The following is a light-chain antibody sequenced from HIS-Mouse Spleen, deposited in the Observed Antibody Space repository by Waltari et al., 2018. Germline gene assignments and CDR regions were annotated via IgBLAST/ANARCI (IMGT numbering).Light chain of an antibody. CDR1: QRISSW. CDR2: QAS. V-gene: IGKV1-5*03. J-gene: IGKJ1*01. Sequence: DIKMTQSPSTLSASVEDKVTITCRASQRISSWLAWYQQKPGKAPKLLIYQASSLESGVPSRFSGSGSGTEFTLTISSLQPDDFATYYCQQYNSYPWTFGQGTKVEIK. CDR3: QQYNSYPWT.